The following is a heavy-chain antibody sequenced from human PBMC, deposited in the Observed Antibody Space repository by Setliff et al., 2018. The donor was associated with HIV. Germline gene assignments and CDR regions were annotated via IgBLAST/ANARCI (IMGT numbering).Heavy chain of an antibody. V-gene: IGHV1-18*01. J-gene: IGHJ4*02. D-gene: IGHD3-22*01. CDR1: GYTFTSYG. CDR2: ISAYNGNT. CDR3: AREEDPLFDDSSGYSPGY. Sequence: RASVKVSCKASGYTFTSYGISWVRQAPGQGLEWMGWISAYNGNTNYAQKLQGRVTMTTDTSTSTAYMELRSLRSDDTAVYYCAREEDPLFDDSSGYSPGYWGQGTLVTVS.